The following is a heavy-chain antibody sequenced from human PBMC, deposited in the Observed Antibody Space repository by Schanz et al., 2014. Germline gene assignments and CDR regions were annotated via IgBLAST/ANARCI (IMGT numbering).Heavy chain of an antibody. D-gene: IGHD3-22*01. Sequence: EVQLVESGGGVVQPGGSLRLSCATSGFTFITYTMNWVRQTPGKGLEWVSFISSSGTSIYYADSVKGRFTISRDNLKNTVYLQMNSLRAGDTAVYYCAKDGRLPYYGTGSDFDYWGQGTLVAVSS. V-gene: IGHV3-48*01. CDR2: ISSSGTSI. CDR3: AKDGRLPYYGTGSDFDY. CDR1: GFTFITYT. J-gene: IGHJ4*02.